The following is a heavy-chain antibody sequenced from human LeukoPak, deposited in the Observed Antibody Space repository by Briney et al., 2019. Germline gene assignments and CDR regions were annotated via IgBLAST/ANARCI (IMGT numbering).Heavy chain of an antibody. CDR1: GYTFTSYY. CDR2: INPSGGST. J-gene: IGHJ5*02. CDR3: ARDRYYGSGEGDWFDP. Sequence: GASVKVSCKASGYTFTSYYMHWVRQAPGQGLEWMGIINPSGGSTSYAQKFQGRVTMTRDTSTSTVYMELSSLRSEDTAVYYCARDRYYGSGEGDWFDPWGQGTLVTVSS. D-gene: IGHD3-10*01. V-gene: IGHV1-46*01.